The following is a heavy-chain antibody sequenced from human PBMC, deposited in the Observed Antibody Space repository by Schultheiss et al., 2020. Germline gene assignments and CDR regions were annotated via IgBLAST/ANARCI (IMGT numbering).Heavy chain of an antibody. CDR1: GGSISSSSYY. V-gene: IGHV4-39*02. Sequence: SETLSLTCTVSGGSISSSSYYWGWIRQPAGKVPEWIGSVYYTGSTYYNPSLESRVTISIDTSKNEFSLKVNSVTAADTAVYYCARDRDSGYDYYYYGMDVWGQGTTVTVSS. CDR3: ARDRDSGYDYYYYGMDV. J-gene: IGHJ6*02. D-gene: IGHD5-12*01. CDR2: VYYTGST.